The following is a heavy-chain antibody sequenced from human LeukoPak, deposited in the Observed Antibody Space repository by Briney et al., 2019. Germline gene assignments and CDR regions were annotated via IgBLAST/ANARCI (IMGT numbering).Heavy chain of an antibody. CDR1: GYTFTGYY. CDR3: ASYCSTATCSEGDVY. D-gene: IGHD2-2*01. CDR2: NNPNSGDT. J-gene: IGHJ4*02. V-gene: IGHV1-2*02. Sequence: ASVMVSCKASGYTFTGYYIHWVRQAPGQGLEWMGWNNPNSGDTKYAQKFQGRVTMTRDTSISTAYMELNSLRSDDTAVYYCASYCSTATCSEGDVYWGQGTLVTVSS.